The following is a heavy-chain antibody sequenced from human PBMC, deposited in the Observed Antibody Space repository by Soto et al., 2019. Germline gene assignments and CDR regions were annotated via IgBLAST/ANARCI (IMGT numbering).Heavy chain of an antibody. CDR2: ISSSSSYI. V-gene: IGHV3-21*01. J-gene: IGHJ6*02. D-gene: IGHD4-17*01. Sequence: PGGSLRLSCAASGFTFSSYSMNWVRQAPGKGLQWVSSISSSSSYIYYADSVKGRFTISRDNAKNSLYLQMNSLRAEDTAVYYCARGPSDYVDYYYGMDVWGQGTTVTVSS. CDR1: GFTFSSYS. CDR3: ARGPSDYVDYYYGMDV.